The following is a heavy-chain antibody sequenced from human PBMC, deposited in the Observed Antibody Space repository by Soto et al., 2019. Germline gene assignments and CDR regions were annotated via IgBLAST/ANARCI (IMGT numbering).Heavy chain of an antibody. CDR3: AKAGTGDYVWGSYRYTPIFDY. Sequence: GESLKISCAASGFTFSSYAMSWVRQAPGKGLEWVSAISGSGGSTYYADSVKGRFTISRDNSKNTLYLQMNSLRAEDTAVYYCAKAGTGDYVWGSYRYTPIFDYWGQGTLVTVSS. CDR2: ISGSGGST. V-gene: IGHV3-23*01. D-gene: IGHD3-16*02. CDR1: GFTFSSYA. J-gene: IGHJ4*02.